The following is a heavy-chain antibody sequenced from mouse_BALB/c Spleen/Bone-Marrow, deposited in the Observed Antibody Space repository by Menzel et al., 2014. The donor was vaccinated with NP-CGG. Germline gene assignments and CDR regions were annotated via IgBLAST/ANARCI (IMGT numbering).Heavy chain of an antibody. Sequence: EVQLPESGPGLVKPSQSLSLTCSVTGYSITSGYSWNWIRQFPGNKLEWMGYISYDGSNNYNPSLKNRISITRDTSKNQCFLKVNAVTTEDTATYYCARVYDYDEYFDGWVAGTTVTVTS. D-gene: IGHD2-4*01. V-gene: IGHV3-6*02. CDR1: GYSITSGYS. J-gene: IGHJ1*01. CDR3: ARVYDYDEYFDG. CDR2: ISYDGSN.